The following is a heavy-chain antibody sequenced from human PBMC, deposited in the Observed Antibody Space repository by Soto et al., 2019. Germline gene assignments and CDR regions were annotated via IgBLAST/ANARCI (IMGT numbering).Heavy chain of an antibody. Sequence: GGSLRLSGAASGFSVSDYSISWVRQAPWKGLEWVSSISGSGDGTYYGDSVKGRFTLSRDTSQKTLYLQMNNLRGEDTAVYFCTKSRRSVLMVHGSGGMDVCGRGTTLTVSS. CDR1: GFSVSDYS. D-gene: IGHD2-8*01. CDR3: TKSRRSVLMVHGSGGMDV. V-gene: IGHV3-23*01. CDR2: ISGSGDGT. J-gene: IGHJ6*02.